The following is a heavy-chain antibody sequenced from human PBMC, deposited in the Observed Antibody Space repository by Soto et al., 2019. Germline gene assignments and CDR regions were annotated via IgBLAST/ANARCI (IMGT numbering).Heavy chain of an antibody. V-gene: IGHV4-59*01. J-gene: IGHJ5*02. Sequence: QVQPQESGPGLVKPSETLSLTCSVSGGSISSGYWTWIRQPPGKGLEWIGYIYYGGSINYNPSLKSRVIISVDTAKNQFSLSLSSVTAAGTAVYYCTGAYYETDGYVLDPWGQGISVTVSS. CDR2: IYYGGSI. CDR1: GGSISSGY. D-gene: IGHD3-16*01. CDR3: TGAYYETDGYVLDP.